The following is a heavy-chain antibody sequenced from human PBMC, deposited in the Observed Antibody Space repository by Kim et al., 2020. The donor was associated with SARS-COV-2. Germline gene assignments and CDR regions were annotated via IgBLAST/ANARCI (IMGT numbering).Heavy chain of an antibody. CDR1: GFAFSNYW. CDR2: MKEDGTDA. CDR3: ARDNIPGA. J-gene: IGHJ5*02. D-gene: IGHD3-10*01. Sequence: GGSLRLSCVASGFAFSNYWINWVRQPPGMGLEWVASMKEDGTDASYVDSVRGRFTISRDNAKKSLYLQMNSLRAEDTAIYYCARDNIPGAWGQGTLVIVSS. V-gene: IGHV3-7*03.